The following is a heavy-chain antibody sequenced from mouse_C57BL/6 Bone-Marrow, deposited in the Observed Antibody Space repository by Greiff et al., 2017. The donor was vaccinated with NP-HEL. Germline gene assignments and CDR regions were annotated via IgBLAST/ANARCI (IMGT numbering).Heavy chain of an antibody. CDR3: AIHYYGSSPYAMDY. D-gene: IGHD1-1*01. V-gene: IGHV1-64*01. CDR2: IHPNSGST. Sequence: VQLQQPGAELVKPGASVKLSCKASGYTFTSYWMHWVKQRPGQGLEWIGMIHPNSGSTNYNEKFKSKATLTVDKSSSTAYMQLSSLTSEDSAVYYCAIHYYGSSPYAMDYWGQGTSVTVSS. CDR1: GYTFTSYW. J-gene: IGHJ4*01.